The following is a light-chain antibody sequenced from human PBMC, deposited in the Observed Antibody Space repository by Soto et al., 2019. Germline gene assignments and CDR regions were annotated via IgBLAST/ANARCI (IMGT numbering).Light chain of an antibody. CDR2: DAS. Sequence: EVVLTQSPGTLSLSPGERATLSCRASETVGSNYLAWYQQQPGQAPRLLIFDASIRATGIPDRFRGSGSATEFSLTISGLEPEDSAVSFCHHYGYGADTFGQGTKLEI. J-gene: IGKJ2*01. CDR1: ETVGSNY. V-gene: IGKV3-20*01. CDR3: HHYGYGADT.